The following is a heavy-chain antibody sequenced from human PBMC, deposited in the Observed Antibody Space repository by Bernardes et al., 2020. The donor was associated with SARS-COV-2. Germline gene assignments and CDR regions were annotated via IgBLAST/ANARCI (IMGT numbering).Heavy chain of an antibody. J-gene: IGHJ5*02. CDR2: IKQDGTEK. CDR3: ARDRAVNWFDP. Sequence: GGSLRLSCAASRFIFSTYWMSWVRQAPGKGLEWVANIKQDGTEKYYVDSVKGRFTISRDNAKNSLYLQMNSLRAEDTAVYFCARDRAVNWFDPWGQGTLVTGSS. D-gene: IGHD3-10*01. CDR1: RFIFSTYW. V-gene: IGHV3-7*01.